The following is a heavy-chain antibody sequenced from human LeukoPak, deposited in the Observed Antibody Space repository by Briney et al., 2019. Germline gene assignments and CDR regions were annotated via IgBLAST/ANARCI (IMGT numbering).Heavy chain of an antibody. CDR3: ARDRDTMIVVVITPSGGMDV. D-gene: IGHD3-22*01. Sequence: ASVKVSCKASGYTFTSYYIHWVRQAPGQGLEWMGIINPSGGSTSYAQKFQGRVTMTRDTSTSTVYMELSSLRSEDTAVYYCARDRDTMIVVVITPSGGMDVWGQGTTVTVSS. V-gene: IGHV1-46*01. CDR1: GYTFTSYY. CDR2: INPSGGST. J-gene: IGHJ6*02.